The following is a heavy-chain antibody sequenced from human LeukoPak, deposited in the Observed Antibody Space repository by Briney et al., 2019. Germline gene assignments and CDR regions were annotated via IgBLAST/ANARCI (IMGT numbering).Heavy chain of an antibody. CDR1: GFTFSGSA. Sequence: PGGSLRLSCAASGFTFSGSAMHWVRQASGKGLEWVGRIRSKANSYATAYAASVKGRFTISRDDSKNTAYLQMNSVKTEDTAVYYCTRHSEYYYDSSGYNYWGQGTLVTVSS. CDR3: TRHSEYYYDSSGYNY. V-gene: IGHV3-73*01. J-gene: IGHJ4*02. CDR2: IRSKANSYAT. D-gene: IGHD3-22*01.